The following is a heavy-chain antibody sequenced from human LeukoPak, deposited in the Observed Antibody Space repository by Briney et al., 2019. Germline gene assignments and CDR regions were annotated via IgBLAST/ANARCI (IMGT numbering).Heavy chain of an antibody. D-gene: IGHD5-18*01. CDR3: ARSPMVTGIYDKWFAP. V-gene: IGHV1-2*02. CDR1: GGTFSSYA. CDR2: INPNSGGT. J-gene: IGHJ5*02. Sequence: ASVKVSCKASGGTFSSYAISWVRQAPGQGLEWMGWINPNSGGTNYAQKFQGRVTVTRDTSISTAYMELSRLRSDDTAVYYCARSPMVTGIYDKWFAPWGQGTLVTVSS.